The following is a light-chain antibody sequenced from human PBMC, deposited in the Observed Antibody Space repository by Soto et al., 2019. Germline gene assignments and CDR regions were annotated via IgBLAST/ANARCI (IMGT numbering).Light chain of an antibody. CDR1: QGISSY. V-gene: IGKV1-8*01. CDR2: AAS. CDR3: QQYYSYPLLT. Sequence: AIRMTQSPSSFSASTGDRVTITCRASQGISSYLAWYQQKPGKAPKLLIYAASTLQSGVPSRFSGSGSGTDFTLTISCLPSEDFATYYCQQYYSYPLLTFGGGTKVEIK. J-gene: IGKJ4*01.